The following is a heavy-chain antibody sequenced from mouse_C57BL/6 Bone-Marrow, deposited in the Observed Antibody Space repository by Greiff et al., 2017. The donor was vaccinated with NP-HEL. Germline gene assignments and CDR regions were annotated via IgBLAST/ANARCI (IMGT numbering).Heavy chain of an antibody. Sequence: DVKLVESGGDLVKPGGSLKLSCAASGFTFSSYGMSWVRQTPDKRLEWVATISSGGSYTYYPDSMKGRFTISRDNAKNTLYLQMSSLKSEDTAMYYCARHGKGYAMDYWGQGTSVTVSS. V-gene: IGHV5-6*02. CDR2: ISSGGSYT. CDR3: ARHGKGYAMDY. J-gene: IGHJ4*01. CDR1: GFTFSSYG.